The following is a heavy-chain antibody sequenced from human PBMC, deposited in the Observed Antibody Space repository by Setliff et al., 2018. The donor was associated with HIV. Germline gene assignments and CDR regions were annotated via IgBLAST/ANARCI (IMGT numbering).Heavy chain of an antibody. V-gene: IGHV7-4-1*02. CDR2: INTATGSP. CDR1: GYTFNTYP. D-gene: IGHD3-3*01. CDR3: ARDGADYNFRCGTHPFDI. J-gene: IGHJ4*02. Sequence: ASVKVSCKASGYTFNTYPINWVRQAPGQGLELMGWINTATGSPRFAQGFRGRFCFSLDASVTTTYLHINNLEAADSAIYYCARDGADYNFRCGTHPFDIWRQGTLVTVSS.